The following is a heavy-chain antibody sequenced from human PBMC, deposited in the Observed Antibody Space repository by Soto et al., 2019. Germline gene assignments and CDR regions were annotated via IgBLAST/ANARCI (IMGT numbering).Heavy chain of an antibody. Sequence: SETLSLTCAVYGGSFSGYYWSWIRQPPGKGLEWIGEINHSGSTNYNPSLKSRVTITVDTSKNQFSLKLSYVTAADKAVYYCVFSWWRASIAARGGMEVWGQGTLVTVSS. J-gene: IGHJ1*01. V-gene: IGHV4-34*01. CDR1: GGSFSGYY. CDR2: INHSGST. D-gene: IGHD6-6*01. CDR3: VFSWWRASIAARGGMEV.